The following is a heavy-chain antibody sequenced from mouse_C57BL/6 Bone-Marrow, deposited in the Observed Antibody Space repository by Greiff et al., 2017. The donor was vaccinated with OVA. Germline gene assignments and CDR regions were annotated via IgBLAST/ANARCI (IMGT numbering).Heavy chain of an antibody. Sequence: EVMLVESGAELVRPGASVKLSCTASGFNIKDDYMHWVKQRPEQGLEWIGWIDPENGDTEYASKFQGKATITADTSSNTAYLQLSSLTSEDTAVYYCTPILGAMDYWGQGTSVTVSS. V-gene: IGHV14-4*01. CDR1: GFNIKDDY. D-gene: IGHD6-5*01. CDR2: IDPENGDT. CDR3: TPILGAMDY. J-gene: IGHJ4*01.